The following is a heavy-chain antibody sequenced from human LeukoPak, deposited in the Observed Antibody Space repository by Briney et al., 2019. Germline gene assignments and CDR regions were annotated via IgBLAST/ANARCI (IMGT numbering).Heavy chain of an antibody. Sequence: GGSLRLSCAASGFTFSSYAMSWVRQAPGRGREGVSAISGSGGSTYYADSVKGRFTISRDNSKNTLYLQMNNLRAEDTAVYNCANLDYYGSGSYGGYWGQGTLVTVSS. CDR1: GFTFSSYA. D-gene: IGHD3-10*01. J-gene: IGHJ4*02. CDR3: ANLDYYGSGSYGGY. V-gene: IGHV3-23*01. CDR2: ISGSGGST.